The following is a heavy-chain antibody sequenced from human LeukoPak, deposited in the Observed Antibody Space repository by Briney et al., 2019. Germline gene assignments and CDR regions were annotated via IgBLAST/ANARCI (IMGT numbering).Heavy chain of an antibody. CDR3: AWRRDEYGSYFDY. CDR2: IYYSGIT. CDR1: GGSISSTGHY. Sequence: SETLSLTCTVSGGSISSTGHYWGWIRQPPGTGLEWIGSIYYSGITDYNPSLRSRVTISLDTSNNQVSLKLNSVTAADTAVYYCAWRRDEYGSYFDYWGQGTLVTVSS. V-gene: IGHV4-39*01. J-gene: IGHJ4*02. D-gene: IGHD5-24*01.